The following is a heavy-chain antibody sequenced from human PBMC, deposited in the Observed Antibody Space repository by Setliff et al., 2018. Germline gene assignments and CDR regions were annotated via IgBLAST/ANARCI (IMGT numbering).Heavy chain of an antibody. CDR3: ARGGGYRYYFDY. D-gene: IGHD5-12*01. Sequence: SETLSLTCTVSGGSISGYYWSWIRQPPGKGLEWIGYIYYSGSTNYNPSLKSRVTISVDTSKNQFSLKLSSVTAADTAVYYCARGGGYRYYFDYWGQGTLVTVSS. CDR1: GGSISGYY. J-gene: IGHJ4*02. CDR2: IYYSGST. V-gene: IGHV4-59*12.